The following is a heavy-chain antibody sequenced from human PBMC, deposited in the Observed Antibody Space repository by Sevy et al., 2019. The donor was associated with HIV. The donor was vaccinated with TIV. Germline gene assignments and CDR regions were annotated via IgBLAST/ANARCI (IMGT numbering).Heavy chain of an antibody. CDR3: AREQGPFDAFDI. CDR2: IWRDGTNK. CDR1: GFILSNYG. J-gene: IGHJ3*02. Sequence: GGSLSLSCAASGFILSNYGMHWVRQAPGKGLEWVAVIWRDGTNKFYADSVKGRFTFSRDDSKSTLFLQMNSLRADDTAIYYCAREQGPFDAFDIWGQGTMVTVSS. V-gene: IGHV3-33*01.